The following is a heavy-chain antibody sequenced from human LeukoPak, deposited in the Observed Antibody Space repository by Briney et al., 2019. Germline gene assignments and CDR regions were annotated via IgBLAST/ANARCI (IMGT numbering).Heavy chain of an antibody. Sequence: ASVKVSCKASGYTFTSYGVSWVRQAPAQGLEWMGWINTYNVNTNYAQKFQGRVTLTTDASTSTAYMELRSMRSDDTAVYYCARDSRGGYSYGYDYWGQGTLVTVSS. CDR2: INTYNVNT. CDR3: ARDSRGGYSYGYDY. J-gene: IGHJ4*02. CDR1: GYTFTSYG. V-gene: IGHV1-18*01. D-gene: IGHD5-18*01.